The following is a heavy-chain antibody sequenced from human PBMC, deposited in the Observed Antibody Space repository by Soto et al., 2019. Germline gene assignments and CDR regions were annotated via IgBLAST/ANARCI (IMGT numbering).Heavy chain of an antibody. D-gene: IGHD2-2*01. V-gene: IGHV4-30-4*01. CDR2: IYYSGNT. J-gene: IGHJ4*02. CDR3: VRYCSTTKCPFDY. Sequence: PSETLSLTCTVSGGSISSGGPYWGWIRQPPGKGLEWIGYIYYSGNTYFNPSLKSRVTLSVDTSKNQFSLNLSSVTAADTAVYYCVRYCSTTKCPFDYWGQGTLVTVSS. CDR1: GGSISSGGPY.